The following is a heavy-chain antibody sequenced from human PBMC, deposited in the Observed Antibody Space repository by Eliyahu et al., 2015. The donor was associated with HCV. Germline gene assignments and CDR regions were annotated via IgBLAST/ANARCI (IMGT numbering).Heavy chain of an antibody. D-gene: IGHD3-22*01. CDR1: GVSLXXCGYF. Sequence: QVQLQETGPGLVKPSQTLSXTXXVSGVSLXXCGYFWSWIRQHPGKGLEWIGYIYYFGSTYYNPSLKSRVTISVDTSKNQFSLNLTSVTAADTAVYYCARDYYDSSGYSQPYDYWGLGMLVTVSS. CDR2: IYYFGST. CDR3: ARDYYDSSGYSQPYDY. J-gene: IGHJ4*02. V-gene: IGHV4-31*03.